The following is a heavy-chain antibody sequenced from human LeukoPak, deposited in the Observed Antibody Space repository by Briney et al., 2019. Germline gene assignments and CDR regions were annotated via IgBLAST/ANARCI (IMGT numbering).Heavy chain of an antibody. D-gene: IGHD2-2*01. CDR2: MKPNSCNT. CDR1: GYTFTSYD. J-gene: IGHJ6*03. CDR3: ARGKRAGYCSSTSCPNYYYYMDV. Sequence: GASVTVSCKASGYTFTSYDINWVRQATGQGLEWMGWMKPNSCNTGYAQKFQGRVTMTRNTSISTAYMELSSLRSEDTAVYYCARGKRAGYCSSTSCPNYYYYMDVWGKGTTVTVSS. V-gene: IGHV1-8*01.